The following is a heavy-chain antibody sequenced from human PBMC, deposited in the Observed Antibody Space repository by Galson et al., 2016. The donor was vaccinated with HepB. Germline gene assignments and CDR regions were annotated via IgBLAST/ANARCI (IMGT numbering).Heavy chain of an antibody. CDR1: GFALTTSGMC. Sequence: PALVKPTQTVTLTCTFSGFALTTSGMCVSWIRQPPGKALEWLARIDWDDDTYYSTSLKTRLTVSKDTSKNQVVLKMTNMDPVDTATYYCARTRPKGSGYHFDYWGQGTLVAVSS. CDR2: IDWDDDT. CDR3: ARTRPKGSGYHFDY. J-gene: IGHJ4*02. D-gene: IGHD3-22*01. V-gene: IGHV2-70*11.